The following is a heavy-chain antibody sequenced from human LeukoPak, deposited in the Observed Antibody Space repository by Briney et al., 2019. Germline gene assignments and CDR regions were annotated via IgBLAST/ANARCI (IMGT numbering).Heavy chain of an antibody. CDR3: ARHGTSYYDSSGYLRWFDP. CDR1: GGSISSYY. Sequence: PSETLSLTCTVSGGSISSYYWRWIRQPPGKGLEWIGYIYTSGSTNYNPSLKSRVTISVDTSKNQFSLKLSSVTAADTAVYYCARHGTSYYDSSGYLRWFDPWGQGTLVTVSS. V-gene: IGHV4-4*09. J-gene: IGHJ5*02. D-gene: IGHD3-22*01. CDR2: IYTSGST.